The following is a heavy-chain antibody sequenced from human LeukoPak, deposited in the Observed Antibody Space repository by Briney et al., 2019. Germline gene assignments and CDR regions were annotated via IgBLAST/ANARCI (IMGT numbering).Heavy chain of an antibody. Sequence: SETLSLTCTVSGGSISSYYWSWIRQPPGKGLEWIGYIYYSGSTNYNPSPKSRVTISVDTSKNQFSLKLSSVTAADTAVYYCARVKYFDWLTYAFDIWGQGTMVTVSS. D-gene: IGHD3-9*01. V-gene: IGHV4-59*01. J-gene: IGHJ3*02. CDR1: GGSISSYY. CDR3: ARVKYFDWLTYAFDI. CDR2: IYYSGST.